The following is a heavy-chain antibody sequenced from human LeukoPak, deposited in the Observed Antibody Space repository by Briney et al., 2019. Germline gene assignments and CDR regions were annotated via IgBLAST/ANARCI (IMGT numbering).Heavy chain of an antibody. Sequence: GGSLRLPCAASGFPFSSYSMNWVRQAPGKGLELVSSISSSSSYIYYADSVKGRFTISRDNAKNSLYLQMNSLRAEDTAVYYCARPTYYYGLGSYEIDYWGQGTLVTVSS. J-gene: IGHJ4*02. CDR3: ARPTYYYGLGSYEIDY. CDR1: GFPFSSYS. V-gene: IGHV3-21*01. CDR2: ISSSSSYI. D-gene: IGHD3-10*01.